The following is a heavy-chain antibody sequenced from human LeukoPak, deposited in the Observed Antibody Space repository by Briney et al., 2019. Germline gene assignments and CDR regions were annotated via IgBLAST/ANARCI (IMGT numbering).Heavy chain of an antibody. CDR1: GFSSSTYD. Sequence: PGGSLRLSCLASGFSSSTYDIHWVRQAPGKGLEWIAVISTDGITKFYTDSVKGRFTISRDNSKNTLYLQMNSLRAEDTAVYYCARDMLLGRPDYMDVWGKGTTATVSS. D-gene: IGHD3-16*01. V-gene: IGHV3-30*04. J-gene: IGHJ6*03. CDR3: ARDMLLGRPDYMDV. CDR2: ISTDGITK.